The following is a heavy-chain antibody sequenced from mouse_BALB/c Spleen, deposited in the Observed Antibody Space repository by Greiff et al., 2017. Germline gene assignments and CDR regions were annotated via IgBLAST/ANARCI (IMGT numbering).Heavy chain of an antibody. D-gene: IGHD2-2*01. J-gene: IGHJ4*01. CDR2: IRSGSSTI. V-gene: IGHV5-17*02. CDR3: GRSGSLGYDGDY. Sequence: EVKVVESGGGLVQPGGSRKLSCAASGFTFSSFGMHWVRQAPEKGLEWVAYIRSGSSTIYYADTVKGRFTISRDNPKNTLFLQMTRLRSEDTAMYYCGRSGSLGYDGDYWGQGTSVTVSS. CDR1: GFTFSSFG.